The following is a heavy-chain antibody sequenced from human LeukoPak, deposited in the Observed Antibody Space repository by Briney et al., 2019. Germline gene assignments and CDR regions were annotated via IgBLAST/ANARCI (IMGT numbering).Heavy chain of an antibody. D-gene: IGHD5-24*01. CDR3: AIHFSEDGYNAAPFQH. J-gene: IGHJ1*01. CDR1: GVGSISSINYY. V-gene: IGHV4-39*01. CDR2: GCNTRTT. Sequence: SETLSLTCTVSGVGSISSINYYWSWIRQPPGKGLEWIGSGCNTRTTYFNPSLRSRVTISLDTAKNQLSLKLTSVTAADTALYYCAIHFSEDGYNAAPFQHWGQGILVTVSS.